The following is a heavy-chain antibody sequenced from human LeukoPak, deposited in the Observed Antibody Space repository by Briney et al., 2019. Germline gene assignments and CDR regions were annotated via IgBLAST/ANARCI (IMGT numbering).Heavy chain of an antibody. CDR3: AKAWGYYDSSGYYVLYFDY. J-gene: IGHJ4*02. V-gene: IGHV3-23*01. CDR1: GFSFSSYA. D-gene: IGHD3-22*01. CDR2: ISGSGGST. Sequence: GSLRLSCAASGFSFSSYAMHWFRQAPGKGLEWVSAISGSGGSTYYADSVKGRFTISRDNSKNTLYLQMNSLRAEDTAVYYCAKAWGYYDSSGYYVLYFDYWGQGTLVTVSS.